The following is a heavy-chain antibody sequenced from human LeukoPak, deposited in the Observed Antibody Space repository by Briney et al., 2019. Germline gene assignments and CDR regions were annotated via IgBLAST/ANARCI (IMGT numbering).Heavy chain of an antibody. CDR3: ARELYYYDSSGPYYYFYGLDV. CDR1: GGSVSSGSFY. J-gene: IGHJ6*02. CDR2: IYYSGST. Sequence: SETLSLTCSVSGGSVSSGSFYWSWIRQPPGKGLERIGHIYYSGSTNYNPSLKSRVTISVDTSKNQFSLRLSSVTAADTAVYYCARELYYYDSSGPYYYFYGLDVWGQGTTVTV. D-gene: IGHD3-22*01. V-gene: IGHV4-61*01.